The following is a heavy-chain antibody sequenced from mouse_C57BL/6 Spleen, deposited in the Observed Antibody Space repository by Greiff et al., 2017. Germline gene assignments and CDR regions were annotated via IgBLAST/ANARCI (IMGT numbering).Heavy chain of an antibody. CDR1: GYTFTDYY. V-gene: IGHV1-26*01. CDR3: ARFTTAMDY. J-gene: IGHJ4*01. D-gene: IGHD1-1*01. Sequence: EVQLQQSGPELVKPGASVKISCTASGYTFTDYYMNWVKQSPGKSLEWIGTINPNHGGTSYHQKFKGKATLTVDKSSSTAYMELRSLTTEDSAVDYCARFTTAMDYWGQGTSVTVSS. CDR2: INPNHGGT.